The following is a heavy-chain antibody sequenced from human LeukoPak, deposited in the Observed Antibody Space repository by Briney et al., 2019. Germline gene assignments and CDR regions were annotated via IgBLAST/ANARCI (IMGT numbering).Heavy chain of an antibody. CDR2: ISSSSSYI. V-gene: IGHV3-21*01. D-gene: IGHD3-22*01. CDR3: ARGGHDSSGYYYHDAFDI. CDR1: GFTFSSYS. Sequence: PGGSLRLSCAASGFTFSSYSMNWVRQAPGKGLEWVSSISSSSSYIYYADSVKGRFTISRDNAKNSLYLQMNSLGAEDTAVYYCARGGHDSSGYYYHDAFDIWGQGTMVTVSS. J-gene: IGHJ3*02.